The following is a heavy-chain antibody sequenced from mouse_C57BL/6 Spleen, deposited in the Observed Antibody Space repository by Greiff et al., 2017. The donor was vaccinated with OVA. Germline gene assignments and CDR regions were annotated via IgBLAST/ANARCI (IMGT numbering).Heavy chain of an antibody. D-gene: IGHD1-1*01. Sequence: VQLQQPGAELVKPGASVKLSCKASGYTFTSYWMHWVKQRPGRGLEWIGRIDPNSGGTKYNEKFKSKATLTVDKPSSTAYMQLSILTSENSAVYYCASSLGSSYGYYFDYWGQGTTLTVSS. V-gene: IGHV1-72*01. J-gene: IGHJ2*01. CDR3: ASSLGSSYGYYFDY. CDR1: GYTFTSYW. CDR2: IDPNSGGT.